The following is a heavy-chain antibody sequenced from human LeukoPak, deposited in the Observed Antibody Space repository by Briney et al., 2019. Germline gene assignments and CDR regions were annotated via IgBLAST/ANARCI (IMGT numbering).Heavy chain of an antibody. CDR1: GFTFSSYG. D-gene: IGHD6-19*01. J-gene: IGHJ4*02. CDR2: ISFGGRNK. CDR3: AKEQWLVPAS. Sequence: GGSLRLSCAASGFTFSSYGMHWVRQAPGKGLEWVAVISFGGRNKYYADSVKGRFTISRDNSKNTLYLQMDSLRVEDTAVYHCAKEQWLVPASWGQGILVTVSS. V-gene: IGHV3-30*18.